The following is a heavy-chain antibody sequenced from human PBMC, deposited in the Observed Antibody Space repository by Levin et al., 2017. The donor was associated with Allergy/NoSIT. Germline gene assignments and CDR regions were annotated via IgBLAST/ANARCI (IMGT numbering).Heavy chain of an antibody. CDR3: AHKYYYGAGRSFDY. CDR2: IHCDDDK. CDR1: GFSLSPSGVA. J-gene: IGHJ4*02. D-gene: IGHD3-10*01. Sequence: SGPTLVKPAQTLTLTCTFSGFSLSPSGVAVGWIRQPPGKALEWLALIHCDDDKYYSPSLKSRLTVAKDTSKNQVVLTMTNMDPVDTGTYYCAHKYYYGAGRSFDYWGQGTLVTVSS. V-gene: IGHV2-5*02.